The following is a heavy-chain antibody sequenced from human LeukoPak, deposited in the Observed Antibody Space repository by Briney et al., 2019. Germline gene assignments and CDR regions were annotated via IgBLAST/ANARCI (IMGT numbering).Heavy chain of an antibody. D-gene: IGHD2/OR15-2a*01. CDR3: SEGYFEPFDH. J-gene: IGHJ4*02. V-gene: IGHV4-59*02. Sequence: SETLSLTCNVSGVSVSTSHWNWIRQRPGKGLEWIGCLSYTGKTDYNPSLKSRVSIALGSSNNHFSLKLTSVTAADTAVYYCSEGYFEPFDHWGQGILVTVSS. CDR1: GVSVSTSH. CDR2: LSYTGKT.